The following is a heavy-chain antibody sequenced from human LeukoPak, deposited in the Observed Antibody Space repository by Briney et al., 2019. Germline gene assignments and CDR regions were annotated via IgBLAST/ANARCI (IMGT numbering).Heavy chain of an antibody. CDR2: IYSGGTT. CDR1: GFIVSSNY. J-gene: IGHJ4*02. CDR3: ARDRDGYNYY. D-gene: IGHD5-24*01. V-gene: IGHV3-53*01. Sequence: PGGSLRLSCAASGFIVSSNYMTWVRQAPGKGLEWVSVIYSGGTTYYADSVKGRFTISRDNSKNTLYLQMNSLRAEDTAVYYCARDRDGYNYYWGQGTLVTVSS.